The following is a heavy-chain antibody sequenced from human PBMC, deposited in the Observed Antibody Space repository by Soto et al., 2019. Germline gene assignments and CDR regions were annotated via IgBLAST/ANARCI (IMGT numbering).Heavy chain of an antibody. CDR1: GGSISSVGHY. V-gene: IGHV4-31*03. CDR3: ARESGGYDSSTRYGLDV. J-gene: IGHJ6*02. D-gene: IGHD6-25*01. Sequence: PSETLSLTCSVSGGSISSVGHYWTWIRQQPGKGLEWNGYIYYSGSTDYNPSLKSRVTISVDRSKNQFSLNLSSVTAADTAIYYCARESGGYDSSTRYGLDVWGQGTTVTVSS. CDR2: IYYSGST.